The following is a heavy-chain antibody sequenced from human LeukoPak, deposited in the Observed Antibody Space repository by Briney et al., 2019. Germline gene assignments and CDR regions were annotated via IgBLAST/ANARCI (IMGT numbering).Heavy chain of an antibody. Sequence: SETLSLTCTVSGGSISSGGYYWSWIRQHPGKGLEWIGYIYYSGSTYYNPSLKSRVTISVDTPKNQFSLKLSSVTAAVTAVYYCARAYTSSCRWFDPWGQGTLVTVSS. V-gene: IGHV4-31*03. CDR2: IYYSGST. J-gene: IGHJ5*02. D-gene: IGHD6-13*01. CDR3: ARAYTSSCRWFDP. CDR1: GGSISSGGYY.